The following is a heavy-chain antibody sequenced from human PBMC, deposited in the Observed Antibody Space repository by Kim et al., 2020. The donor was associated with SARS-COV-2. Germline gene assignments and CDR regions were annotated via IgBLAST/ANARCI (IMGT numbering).Heavy chain of an antibody. CDR3: ARHDDMEDYFDY. D-gene: IGHD3-22*01. Sequence: YSPSFQGQVTISADKSISTAYLQWSSLKASDTAMYYCARHDDMEDYFDYWGQGTLVTVSS. J-gene: IGHJ4*02. V-gene: IGHV5-51*01.